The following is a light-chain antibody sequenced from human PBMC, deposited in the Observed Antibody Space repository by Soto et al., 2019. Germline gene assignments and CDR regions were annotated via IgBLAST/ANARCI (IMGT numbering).Light chain of an antibody. CDR2: SNN. J-gene: IGLJ2*01. CDR1: SSNIGSNA. V-gene: IGLV1-44*01. CDR3: AAWDDSLNGVV. Sequence: QSALTQPPSASGTPGQRVAISCSGSSSNIGSNAVNWYQQLPGTAPKLLIYSNNQRPSGVPDRFSGSKSGTSASLAISGLQSEDEAVYYCAAWDDSLNGVVFGGGTKL.